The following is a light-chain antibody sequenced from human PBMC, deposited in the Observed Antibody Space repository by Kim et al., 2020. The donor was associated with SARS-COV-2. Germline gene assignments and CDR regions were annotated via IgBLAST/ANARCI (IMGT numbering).Light chain of an antibody. CDR2: SNN. V-gene: IGLV1-44*01. Sequence: GHSVTISCSGSSSNIGSNTVIWYQQLPGTAPKLLIYSNNQRPSGVPDRFSGSESGTSASLAISGLQSEDEADYYCAAWDDSLNGYVFGTGTKVTVL. CDR3: AAWDDSLNGYV. J-gene: IGLJ1*01. CDR1: SSNIGSNT.